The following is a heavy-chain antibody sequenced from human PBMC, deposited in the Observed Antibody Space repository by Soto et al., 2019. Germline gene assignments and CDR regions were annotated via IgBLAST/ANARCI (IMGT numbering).Heavy chain of an antibody. CDR2: MNPNSGNT. D-gene: IGHD3-3*01. V-gene: IGHV1-8*01. CDR1: GYTFTSYD. J-gene: IGHJ6*03. Sequence: ASVKVSCKASGYTFTSYDINWVRQATGQGLEWMGWMNPNSGNTGYAQKFQGRVTMTRNTSISTAYMELSSLRSEDTAVYYCARGPHYDFWSGPYYYYMVVWGKGTTVTVSS. CDR3: ARGPHYDFWSGPYYYYMVV.